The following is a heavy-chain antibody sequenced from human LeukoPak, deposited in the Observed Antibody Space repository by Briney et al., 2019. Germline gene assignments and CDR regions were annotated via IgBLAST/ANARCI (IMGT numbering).Heavy chain of an antibody. CDR3: ARAKTLEPSPSNAFDI. V-gene: IGHV1-18*01. CDR1: GYTFTSYG. D-gene: IGHD1-1*01. Sequence: ASVKVSCKASGYTFTSYGYSWVRQAPGQGLEWMGWISAYNGNTKYAQKFQGRVTMTTVTSMSTAYMELRSLTSDDTAVYYCARAKTLEPSPSNAFDIWGQGTMVTVSS. CDR2: ISAYNGNT. J-gene: IGHJ3*02.